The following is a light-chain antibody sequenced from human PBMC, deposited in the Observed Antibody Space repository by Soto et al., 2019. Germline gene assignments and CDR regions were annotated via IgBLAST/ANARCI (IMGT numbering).Light chain of an antibody. CDR2: DVS. J-gene: IGLJ1*01. Sequence: QAVLTELAPVCGQPGQAIAISCTGTSSDVGGYSYVSWYQQQPGKAPKLVISDVSNRPSGVSDRFSGSKSGNTASLTISGLQTEDEADYYCASYTTSSTYVFGTGTKVTVL. CDR3: ASYTTSSTYV. V-gene: IGLV2-14*01. CDR1: SSDVGGYSY.